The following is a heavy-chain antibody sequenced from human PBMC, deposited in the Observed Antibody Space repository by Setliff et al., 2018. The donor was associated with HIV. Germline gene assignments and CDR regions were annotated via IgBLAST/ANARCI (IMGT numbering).Heavy chain of an antibody. Sequence: LSLTCVVSGGSISTSNWWSWVRQPPGKGLEWIGEIYHSGSTNYNSSLKSRVTISVDKSKNLFSLKLSSVTAADTAMYYCARIATYYDTSGYLIPYYFDYWGQGTLVTVSS. CDR2: IYHSGST. D-gene: IGHD3-22*01. V-gene: IGHV4-4*02. CDR3: ARIATYYDTSGYLIPYYFDY. CDR1: GGSISTSNW. J-gene: IGHJ4*02.